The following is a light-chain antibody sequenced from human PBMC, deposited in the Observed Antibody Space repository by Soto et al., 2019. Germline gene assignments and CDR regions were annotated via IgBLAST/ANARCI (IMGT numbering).Light chain of an antibody. CDR1: QSVSSY. V-gene: IGKV3-11*01. CDR2: DAS. CDR3: QQRSNWPLT. J-gene: IGKJ4*01. Sequence: EILITQSPATVSLSPGERATLSCRASQSVSSYLAWYQQKPGQAPRIHIYDASNRDTGIPARFSGSGSGTDCTLTISRLEPEDFAVYYCQQRSNWPLTFGGGTKVDIK.